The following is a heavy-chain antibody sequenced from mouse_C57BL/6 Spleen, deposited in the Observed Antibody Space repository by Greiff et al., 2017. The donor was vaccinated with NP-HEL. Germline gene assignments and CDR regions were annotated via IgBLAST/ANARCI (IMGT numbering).Heavy chain of an antibody. CDR1: GYAFSSSW. V-gene: IGHV1-82*01. J-gene: IGHJ4*01. CDR3: TTWGFTTVVGY. CDR2: IYPGDGDT. D-gene: IGHD1-1*01. Sequence: VQLQQSGPELVKPGASVKISCKASGYAFSSSWMNWVKQRPGKGLEWIGRIYPGDGDTNYNGKFKGKATLTADTSSNTAYLQLSSLTSEDTAVYYCTTWGFTTVVGYWGQGTSVTVSS.